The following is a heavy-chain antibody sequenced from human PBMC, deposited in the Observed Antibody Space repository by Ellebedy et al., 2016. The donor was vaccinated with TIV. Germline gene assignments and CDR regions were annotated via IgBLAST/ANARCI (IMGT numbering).Heavy chain of an antibody. J-gene: IGHJ6*02. CDR3: ARASTVGGTSTYYYGMDV. CDR2: IAVGIGKT. D-gene: IGHD1-26*01. V-gene: IGHV1-58*01. Sequence: SVKVSXXASGLTFTNSGVQWVRQARGQRLEWIGWIAVGIGKTDYAQKFQGRVTITADESTSTAYMELSSLRSEDTAVYYCARASTVGGTSTYYYGMDVWGQGTTVTVSS. CDR1: GLTFTNSG.